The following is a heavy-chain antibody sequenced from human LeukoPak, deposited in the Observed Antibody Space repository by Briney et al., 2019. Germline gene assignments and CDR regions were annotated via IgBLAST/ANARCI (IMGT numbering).Heavy chain of an antibody. CDR2: INHSGST. CDR3: ASATGYPFWRGSSY. CDR1: GGSFSGYY. D-gene: IGHD6-13*01. V-gene: IGHV4-34*01. Sequence: SETLSLTCAVYGGSFSGYYWSWIRQPPGKGLEWIGEINHSGSTNYNPSLKSRVTISVDTSKNQFSLKLSSVTAADTAVYYCASATGYPFWRGSSYWGQGTLVTVSS. J-gene: IGHJ4*02.